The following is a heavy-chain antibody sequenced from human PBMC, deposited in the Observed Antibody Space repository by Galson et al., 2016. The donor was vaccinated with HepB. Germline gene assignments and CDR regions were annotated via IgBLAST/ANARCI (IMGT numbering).Heavy chain of an antibody. CDR3: ARESDLTIFGLFDY. CDR2: IYTSGST. CDR1: GGSLSNNS. Sequence: SETLSLTCTVSGGSLSNNSWGWIRQPAGKGLEWIGRIYTSGSTNYNPSLKSRVTMSVDTSKKPFSLKLRSVTAADTAVYYCARESDLTIFGLFDYWGQGTLVTVSS. V-gene: IGHV4-4*07. D-gene: IGHD3-3*01. J-gene: IGHJ4*02.